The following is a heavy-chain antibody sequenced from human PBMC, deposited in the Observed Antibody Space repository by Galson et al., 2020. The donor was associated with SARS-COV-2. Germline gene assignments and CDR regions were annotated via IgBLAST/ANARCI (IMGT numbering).Heavy chain of an antibody. CDR1: GFTFSSYW. D-gene: IGHD3-10*01. V-gene: IGHV3-33*08. CDR2: IWYDGSNE. CDR3: ARDRIMVRGVIWQSLGF. Sequence: GGSLRLSCASSGFTFSSYWMHWVRQAPGKGLEWVALIWYDGSNEYYADSVKGRFTISRDNSENTLYLQMDSLRAEDTAVYYCARDRIMVRGVIWQSLGFWGQGPLVTVSS. J-gene: IGHJ4*02.